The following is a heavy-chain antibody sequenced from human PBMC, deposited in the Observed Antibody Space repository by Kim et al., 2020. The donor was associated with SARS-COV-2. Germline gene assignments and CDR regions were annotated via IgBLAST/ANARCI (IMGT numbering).Heavy chain of an antibody. D-gene: IGHD3-9*01. CDR1: GYTFTSYG. CDR3: AREYLRYFDPWYYYYGMDV. CDR2: ISAYNGNT. J-gene: IGHJ6*02. Sequence: ASVKVSCKASGYTFTSYGISWVRQAPGQGLEWMGWISAYNGNTNYAQKLQGRVTMTTDTSTSTAYMELRSLRSDDTAVYYCAREYLRYFDPWYYYYGMDVWGQGTTVTVSS. V-gene: IGHV1-18*04.